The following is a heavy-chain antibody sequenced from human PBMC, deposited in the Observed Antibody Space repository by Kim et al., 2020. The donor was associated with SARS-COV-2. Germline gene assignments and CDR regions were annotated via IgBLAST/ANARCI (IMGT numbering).Heavy chain of an antibody. D-gene: IGHD6-19*01. CDR2: ISSSGGST. Sequence: GGSLRLSCAASGFTFNNYAMSWVRQAPGKGLEWVSSISSSGGSTYYVDSVKGRFTISRDNSKNTLYLQMNSLRAEDTAVYYCAKRHAGYSSGWYLDYWGQGTLVTVSA. CDR3: AKRHAGYSSGWYLDY. V-gene: IGHV3-23*01. J-gene: IGHJ4*02. CDR1: GFTFNNYA.